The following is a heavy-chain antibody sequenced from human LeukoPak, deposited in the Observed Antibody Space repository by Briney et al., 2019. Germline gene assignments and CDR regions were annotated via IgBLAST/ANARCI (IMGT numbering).Heavy chain of an antibody. Sequence: SGGSLRLSCAASRFTFSSYEMNWVRQAPGKGLEWVSYISGSGIKHYADSVRGRFTISRDNAKNSLYLQMNSLRVEDTAVYYCAREDTGVAFDIWGQGTAVTV. V-gene: IGHV3-48*03. CDR3: AREDTGVAFDI. CDR2: ISGSGIK. J-gene: IGHJ3*02. D-gene: IGHD2-8*01. CDR1: RFTFSSYE.